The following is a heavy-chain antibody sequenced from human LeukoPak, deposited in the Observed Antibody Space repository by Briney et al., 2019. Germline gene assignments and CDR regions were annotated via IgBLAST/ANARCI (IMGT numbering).Heavy chain of an antibody. CDR3: ARDLGAAARPPYYYYYGMDV. V-gene: IGHV3-48*01. Sequence: GGSLRLSCAASGFAFSSNSMNWVRQAPGKGLEWLSYISSSGSTIYYADSVKGRFTISRDNAKNSLYLQMNSLRAEDTAVYYCARDLGAAARPPYYYYYGMDVWGQGTTVTVSS. CDR1: GFAFSSNS. D-gene: IGHD6-6*01. CDR2: ISSSGSTI. J-gene: IGHJ6*02.